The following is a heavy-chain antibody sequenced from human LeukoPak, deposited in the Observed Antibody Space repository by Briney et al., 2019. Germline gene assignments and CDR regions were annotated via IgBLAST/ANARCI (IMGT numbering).Heavy chain of an antibody. CDR2: ISGSGGST. CDR3: AKDARDIVGVPAASYFDY. V-gene: IGHV3-23*01. Sequence: GGSLRLSCAASGFTFSSYAMSWVRQAPGKGLEWVSAISGSGGSTYYADSVKGRFTISRDNSKNTLYLQMSSLRAEDTAVYYCAKDARDIVGVPAASYFDYWGQGTLVTVSS. J-gene: IGHJ4*02. D-gene: IGHD2-2*01. CDR1: GFTFSSYA.